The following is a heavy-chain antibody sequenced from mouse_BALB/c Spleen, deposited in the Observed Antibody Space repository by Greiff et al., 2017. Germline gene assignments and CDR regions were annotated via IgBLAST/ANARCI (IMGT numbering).Heavy chain of an antibody. CDR1: GYSFTGYF. Sequence: VQLKESGPELVKPGASVKISCKASGYSFTGYFMNWVMQSHGKSLEWIGRINPYKGDTFYNQKFKGKATLTVDKSSSTAHMELRSLASEDSAVYYCARDLYGSSYAMDYWGQGTSVTVSS. V-gene: IGHV1-20*02. CDR2: INPYKGDT. J-gene: IGHJ4*01. CDR3: ARDLYGSSYAMDY. D-gene: IGHD1-1*01.